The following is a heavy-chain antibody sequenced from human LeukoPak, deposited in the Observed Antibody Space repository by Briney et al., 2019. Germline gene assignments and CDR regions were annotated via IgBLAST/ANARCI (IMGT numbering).Heavy chain of an antibody. CDR2: IIPIFGRG. CDR1: GATFSSYA. Sequence: SVKVSCTASGATFSSYAISWVRQAPGPGIEWMGGIIPIFGRGNYAQTVQGRVTITTDESTSTAYLELSSLRSEDTAVYSCARAPFEYCSSTSCYLYYYYYYMDVWGKGTTVTVSS. J-gene: IGHJ6*03. D-gene: IGHD2-2*01. V-gene: IGHV1-69*05. CDR3: ARAPFEYCSSTSCYLYYYYYYMDV.